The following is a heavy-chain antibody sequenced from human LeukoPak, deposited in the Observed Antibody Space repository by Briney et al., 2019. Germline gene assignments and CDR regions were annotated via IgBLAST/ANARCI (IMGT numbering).Heavy chain of an antibody. V-gene: IGHV3-48*02. CDR3: ARDPRYSSGWYPWDY. CDR1: GFTFSSYE. CDR2: ISSSSSTI. D-gene: IGHD6-19*01. Sequence: GGSLRLSCAASGFTFSSYEMNWVRQAPGKGLEWVSYISSSSSTIYYVDSVKGRFTISRDNAKNSLYLQMNSLRDEDTAVYYCARDPRYSSGWYPWDYWGQGTLVTVSS. J-gene: IGHJ4*02.